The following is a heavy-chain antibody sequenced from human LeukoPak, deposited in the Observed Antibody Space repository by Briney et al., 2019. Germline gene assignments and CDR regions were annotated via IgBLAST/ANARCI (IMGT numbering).Heavy chain of an antibody. D-gene: IGHD5-12*01. J-gene: IGHJ6*02. CDR2: INPNSGGT. Sequence: ASVTVSCKASGYTFTGYYMHWVRQAPGQGLEWMGWINPNSGGTNYAQKFQGRVTMTRDTSISTAYMELSRLRSDDTAVYYCARADIVATTGMDVWGQGTTVTVFS. V-gene: IGHV1-2*02. CDR1: GYTFTGYY. CDR3: ARADIVATTGMDV.